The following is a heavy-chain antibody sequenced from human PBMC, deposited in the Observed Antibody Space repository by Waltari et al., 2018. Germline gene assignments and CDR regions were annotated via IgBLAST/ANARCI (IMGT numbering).Heavy chain of an antibody. Sequence: EVQLVESGGVVVQPGGSLRLSCAASGFTFDDYTMHWVRQAPGKGLEWVSLISWDGGSTYYADSVKGRFTISRDNSKNSLYLQMNSLRTEDTALYYCVKDGTTLGGDCPYWGQGTLVTVSS. CDR1: GFTFDDYT. J-gene: IGHJ4*02. D-gene: IGHD2-21*02. V-gene: IGHV3-43*01. CDR2: ISWDGGST. CDR3: VKDGTTLGGDCPY.